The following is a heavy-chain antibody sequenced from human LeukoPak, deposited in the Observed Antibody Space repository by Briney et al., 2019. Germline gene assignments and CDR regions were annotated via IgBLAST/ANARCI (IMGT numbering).Heavy chain of an antibody. CDR1: GFTFSSYW. V-gene: IGHV3-74*01. CDR3: ARGPPPMYSSSRTSDY. Sequence: GGSLRLSCAASGFTFSSYWMHWVRQAPGKRLVWVSRINSDGSSTSYADSVKGRFTISRDNAKNTLYLQMNSLRAEDTAVYYCARGPPPMYSSSRTSDYWGQGTLVTVSS. CDR2: INSDGSST. D-gene: IGHD6-13*01. J-gene: IGHJ4*02.